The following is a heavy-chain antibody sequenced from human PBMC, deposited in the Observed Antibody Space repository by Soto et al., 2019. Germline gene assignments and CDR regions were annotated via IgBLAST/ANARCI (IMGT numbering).Heavy chain of an antibody. Sequence: QVQLVESGGGVVQPGRSLRLSCAASGFTFSSYGMHWVRQAPGKGLEWVAVIWYDGSNKYYADSVKGQFTISRDNSKNTLYLQMNSLTAEYTAVYYCARDLSYYGSGRYYNVYYYYYGMDVWGQGTTVTV. J-gene: IGHJ6*02. V-gene: IGHV3-33*01. CDR2: IWYDGSNK. CDR3: ARDLSYYGSGRYYNVYYYYYGMDV. CDR1: GFTFSSYG. D-gene: IGHD3-10*01.